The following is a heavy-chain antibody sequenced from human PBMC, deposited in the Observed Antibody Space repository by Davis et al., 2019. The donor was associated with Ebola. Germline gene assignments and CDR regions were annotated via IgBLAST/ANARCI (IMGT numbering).Heavy chain of an antibody. CDR2: ISGYKLNT. V-gene: IGHV1-18*01. D-gene: IGHD2-2*01. J-gene: IGHJ6*02. CDR3: ARDGGEICSSTSCFHGLDV. Sequence: AASVKVSCKASGYTFNSHGISWVRQAPGQGLEWMGWISGYKLNTNYALKFQGRVTMTTDTSTSTAYMELRSLRSDDTAVYYCARDGGEICSSTSCFHGLDVWGLGTTVSVSS. CDR1: GYTFNSHG.